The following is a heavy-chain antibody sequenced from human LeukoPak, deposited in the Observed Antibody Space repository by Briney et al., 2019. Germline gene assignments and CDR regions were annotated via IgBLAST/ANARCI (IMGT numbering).Heavy chain of an antibody. D-gene: IGHD3-22*01. CDR3: ASDYFDRTGYYGFIY. Sequence: KPSETLSLTCTVSGGSISNYVWSWIRQPAGKGLEWIGRLYTSGSTNYNPSLKSRVSMSVDTSKKQFSLRLSSVTAADTAIYYCASDYFDRTGYYGFIYWGQGSLVTISS. CDR2: LYTSGST. CDR1: GGSISNYV. J-gene: IGHJ4*02. V-gene: IGHV4-4*07.